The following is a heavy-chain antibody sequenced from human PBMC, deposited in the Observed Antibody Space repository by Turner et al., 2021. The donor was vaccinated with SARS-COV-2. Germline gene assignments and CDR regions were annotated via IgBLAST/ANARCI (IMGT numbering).Heavy chain of an antibody. CDR3: ATRMTTLPQ. CDR2: IYSGGST. V-gene: IGHV3-66*01. CDR1: GFAVSNNY. Sequence: EVHLVESGGGLVQPGCTLRLSCAASGFAVSNNYRSWVRQAAGKGLEWVSLIYSGGSTYYADSVTGRFTISRDNSKNTLYLQINSLRAEDTAVYYCATRMTTLPQWGQGTLVTVSS. J-gene: IGHJ4*02. D-gene: IGHD4-17*01.